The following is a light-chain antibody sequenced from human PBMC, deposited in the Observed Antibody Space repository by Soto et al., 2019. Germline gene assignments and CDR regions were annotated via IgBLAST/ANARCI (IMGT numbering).Light chain of an antibody. J-gene: IGKJ4*01. Sequence: DIQMTQSPSSLSASVGDRVTITCRASETTANYLNWYQHKPGKAPKLLIHSASSLQSGVPSRFSGRGSGTDFTLTINSLQPEDFATSSCQQTYIAPPTFGGGTKVDI. CDR2: SAS. V-gene: IGKV1-39*01. CDR1: ETTANY. CDR3: QQTYIAPPT.